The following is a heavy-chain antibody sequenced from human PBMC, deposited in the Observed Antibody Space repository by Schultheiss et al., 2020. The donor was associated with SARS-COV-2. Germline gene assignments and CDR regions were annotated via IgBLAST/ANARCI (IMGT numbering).Heavy chain of an antibody. Sequence: ASVKVSCKASGYTFSSYPINWVRQAPGQGLEWMGWINPNSGGTNYAQKFQGRVTMTRDTSISTAYMELSRLRSDDTAVYYCARGVADIVVVPAAVDAFDIWGQGTMVTVSS. J-gene: IGHJ3*02. CDR3: ARGVADIVVVPAAVDAFDI. CDR2: INPNSGGT. D-gene: IGHD2-2*01. V-gene: IGHV1-2*02. CDR1: GYTFSSYP.